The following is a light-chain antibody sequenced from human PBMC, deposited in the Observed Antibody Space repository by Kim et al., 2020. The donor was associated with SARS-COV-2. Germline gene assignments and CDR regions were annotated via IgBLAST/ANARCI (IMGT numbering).Light chain of an antibody. Sequence: QSALTQPPSVSGSPGQSVTISCTGTSSDVGGYNRVSWYQQPPGTAPKLMIYEVTNRPSGVPDRFSGSKSGNTASLTISGLQAEDEADYYCSSYTSSDTSVFGGGTKVTVL. CDR1: SSDVGGYNR. CDR2: EVT. V-gene: IGLV2-18*02. J-gene: IGLJ3*02. CDR3: SSYTSSDTSV.